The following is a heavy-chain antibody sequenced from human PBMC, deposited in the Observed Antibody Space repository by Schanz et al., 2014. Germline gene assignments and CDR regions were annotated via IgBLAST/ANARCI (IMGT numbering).Heavy chain of an antibody. CDR3: ARVYECDLSPPRHDAFDV. CDR2: ISLDGSNQ. CDR1: GFTFSSYG. D-gene: IGHD2-21*02. Sequence: QVHLVESGGGVVQPGRSLRLSCAASGFTFSSYGMHWVRQAPGKGLEWVAIISLDGSNQYYADSVKGRFTISRDNAKNSLSLQRARLRDEDTAVYFCARVYECDLSPPRHDAFDVWGQGTVVTVSS. V-gene: IGHV3-30*03. J-gene: IGHJ3*01.